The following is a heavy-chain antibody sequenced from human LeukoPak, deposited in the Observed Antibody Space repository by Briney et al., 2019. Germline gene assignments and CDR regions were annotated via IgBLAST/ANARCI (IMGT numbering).Heavy chain of an antibody. D-gene: IGHD3-3*01. J-gene: IGHJ4*02. CDR1: GGSISNNY. CDR2: IYYSGST. CDR3: ARGRYLRNFDY. V-gene: IGHV4-59*01. Sequence: SETLSLTCTVSGGSISNNYWSWFRQPPGKGLEWIGYIYYSGSTNYNPSLKSRVTISVDTSKSQFSLKLSSVTAADTAVYYCARGRYLRNFDYWGQGTLVTVSS.